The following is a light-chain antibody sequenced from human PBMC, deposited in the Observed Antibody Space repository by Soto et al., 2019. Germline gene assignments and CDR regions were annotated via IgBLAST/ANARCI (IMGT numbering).Light chain of an antibody. V-gene: IGKV3-15*01. CDR2: GAS. CDR3: QQCNNWPTYT. Sequence: EIVMTQSPATLSVSLGERATLSCRASQSVSSNLAWYQQKPGQAPRLLIYGASTRATGIPARFSGSGSGTEFTLTISSLQSEDFAIYYCQQCNNWPTYTFGQGTKLEIK. CDR1: QSVSSN. J-gene: IGKJ2*01.